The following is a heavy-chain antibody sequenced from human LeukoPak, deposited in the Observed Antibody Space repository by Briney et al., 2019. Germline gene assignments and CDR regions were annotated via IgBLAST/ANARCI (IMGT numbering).Heavy chain of an antibody. CDR1: GYTFTSYG. Sequence: ASVKVSCKASGYTFTSYGISWVRQAPGQGLEWMGWISAYNGNTNYAQKLQGRVTTTTDTSTRTAYMELRSLRSDDSAVYYCARVGGNTVVMYWFDPWGQGTLVTVSS. CDR2: ISAYNGNT. J-gene: IGHJ5*02. V-gene: IGHV1-18*01. D-gene: IGHD4-23*01. CDR3: ARVGGNTVVMYWFDP.